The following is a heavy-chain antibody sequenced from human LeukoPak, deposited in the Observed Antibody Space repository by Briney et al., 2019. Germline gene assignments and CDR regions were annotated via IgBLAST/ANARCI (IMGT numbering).Heavy chain of an antibody. D-gene: IGHD1-26*01. CDR2: INPNSGGT. CDR3: AREEVGATTLIFDY. V-gene: IGHV1-2*02. CDR1: GYTFTGYY. Sequence: AASVKVSCKASGYTFTGYYMHWVRQAPGQGLEWMGWINPNSGGTNYAQKFQGRVTMTRDTSISTAYMELSRLRSDDTAVYYCAREEVGATTLIFDYWGQGTLVTVSS. J-gene: IGHJ4*02.